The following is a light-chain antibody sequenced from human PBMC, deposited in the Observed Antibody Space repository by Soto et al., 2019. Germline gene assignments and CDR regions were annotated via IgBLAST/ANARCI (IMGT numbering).Light chain of an antibody. Sequence: QSVLTQPASVYGSPGQSITISYTGTSSDVGSYNVVSWYQQHPGKAPKLLIYEVSKRPSGVSDRFSGSKSGNTASLTISGLQAEDEADYHCCSYAGSSSAYVFGTGTKVTVL. CDR1: SSDVGSYNV. CDR2: EVS. V-gene: IGLV2-23*02. J-gene: IGLJ1*01. CDR3: CSYAGSSSAYV.